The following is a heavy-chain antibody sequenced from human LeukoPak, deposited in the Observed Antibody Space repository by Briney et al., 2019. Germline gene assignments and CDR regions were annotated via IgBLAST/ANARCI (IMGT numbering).Heavy chain of an antibody. Sequence: PGGSLRLSCAASGYTFSSYAMSWVRQAPGKGLEWVSAISGSGGSTYYADSVKGRFTISRDNSKNTLYLQMNSLRAEDTAVYYCAKVYSYGPGNWFDPWGQGTLVTVSS. D-gene: IGHD5-18*01. V-gene: IGHV3-23*01. CDR1: GYTFSSYA. CDR3: AKVYSYGPGNWFDP. J-gene: IGHJ5*02. CDR2: ISGSGGST.